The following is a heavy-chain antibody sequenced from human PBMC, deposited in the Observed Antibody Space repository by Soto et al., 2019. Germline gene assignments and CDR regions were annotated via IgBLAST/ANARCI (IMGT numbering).Heavy chain of an antibody. CDR3: ARVRYSSSWYYFDY. D-gene: IGHD6-13*01. Sequence: NPSETLSLTCTVSGGSISSGGYYWSWIRQHPGKGLEWIGYIYYSGSTYYNPSLKSRVTISVDTSKNQFSLKLSSVTAADTAVYYCARVRYSSSWYYFDYWGQGTLVTVSS. J-gene: IGHJ4*02. V-gene: IGHV4-31*03. CDR2: IYYSGST. CDR1: GGSISSGGYY.